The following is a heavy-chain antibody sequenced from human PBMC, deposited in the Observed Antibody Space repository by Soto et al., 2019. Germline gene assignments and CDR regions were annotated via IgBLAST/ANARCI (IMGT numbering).Heavy chain of an antibody. D-gene: IGHD3-22*01. CDR2: ISAYNGNT. V-gene: IGHV1-18*01. CDR1: YTFTSYG. Sequence: YTFTSYGISWVRQAPGQGLEWMGWISAYNGNTNYAQKLQGRVTMTTETFTSKAYMEMRSLRSNDTAMYNYTSDRTFTMIVVVITGGFDYWGQGTLVTVSS. CDR3: TSDRTFTMIVVVITGGFDY. J-gene: IGHJ4*02.